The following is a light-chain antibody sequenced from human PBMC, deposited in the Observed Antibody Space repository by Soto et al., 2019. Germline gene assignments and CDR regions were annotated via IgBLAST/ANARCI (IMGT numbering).Light chain of an antibody. V-gene: IGKV3-11*01. Sequence: EIVLTQSPATLSLSPGERATLSCRASQSMSAYLAWYQQKPGQAPRLLIYDASTRATGIPARFSGSGSGTDFTLTISSLEPEDFAVYYCQQRGNWPPFTFGQGTKLDIK. CDR1: QSMSAY. CDR2: DAS. J-gene: IGKJ2*01. CDR3: QQRGNWPPFT.